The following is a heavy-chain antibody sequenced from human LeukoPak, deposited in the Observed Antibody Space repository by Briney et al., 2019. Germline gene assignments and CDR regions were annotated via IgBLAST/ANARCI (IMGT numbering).Heavy chain of an antibody. Sequence: PSETLSLTCTVSGGSISSSSYYWGWIRQPPGKGLEWIGSIYYSGSTYYNPSLKSRVTISVDTSKNQFSLKLSSVTAADTAVYYCARRLWGSSCLYDYWGQGTLVTVSS. CDR1: GGSISSSSYY. CDR2: IYYSGST. CDR3: ARRLWGSSCLYDY. D-gene: IGHD6-13*01. J-gene: IGHJ4*02. V-gene: IGHV4-39*01.